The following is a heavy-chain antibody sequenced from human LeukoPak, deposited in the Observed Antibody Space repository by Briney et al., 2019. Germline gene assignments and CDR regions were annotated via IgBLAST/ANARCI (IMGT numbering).Heavy chain of an antibody. CDR2: ISGSGGST. Sequence: QPGGSLRLSCAVSGFTFSSYAMSWVRQAPGKRLEWVLAISGSGGSTYYADSVKGRFTISRDNSKNTLYLQMNSLRAEDTAVYYCAKDLSQYCGGDCDILFDYWGQGTLVTVSS. V-gene: IGHV3-23*01. J-gene: IGHJ4*02. CDR3: AKDLSQYCGGDCDILFDY. CDR1: GFTFSSYA. D-gene: IGHD2-21*02.